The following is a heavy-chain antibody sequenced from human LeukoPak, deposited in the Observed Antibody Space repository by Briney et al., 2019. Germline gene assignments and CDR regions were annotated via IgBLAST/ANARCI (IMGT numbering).Heavy chain of an antibody. Sequence: PGRSLRLSCAASGFTFSSNSMSWVRQAPGKGLEWVSFIYSGGNTHYSDSVKGRFTISRDNSKNTLYLQMNSLRAEDTAVYYCARRAGEYSHPYDYWGQGTLVTVSS. CDR3: ARRAGEYSHPYDY. V-gene: IGHV3-53*01. CDR1: GFTFSSNS. CDR2: IYSGGNT. D-gene: IGHD4-17*01. J-gene: IGHJ4*02.